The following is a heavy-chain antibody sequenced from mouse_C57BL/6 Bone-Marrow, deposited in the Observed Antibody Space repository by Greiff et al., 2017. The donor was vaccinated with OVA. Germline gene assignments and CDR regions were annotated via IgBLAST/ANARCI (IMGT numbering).Heavy chain of an antibody. V-gene: IGHV1-69*01. J-gene: IGHJ4*01. CDR1: GYTFTSYW. D-gene: IGHD2-4*01. Sequence: QVQLQQPGAELVMPGASVKLSCKASGYTFTSYWMHWVKQRPGQGLEWIGEIDPSDSYPNYNQQFKGQSTLTVDKSSSTAYMQLSSLTSEDSAVYYCAREDYDKGRYAMDYWGQGTSVTVSS. CDR2: IDPSDSYP. CDR3: AREDYDKGRYAMDY.